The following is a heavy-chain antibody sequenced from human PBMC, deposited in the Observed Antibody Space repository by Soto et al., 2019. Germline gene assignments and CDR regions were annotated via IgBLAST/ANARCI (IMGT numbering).Heavy chain of an antibody. CDR1: GFTFSDYY. Sequence: PGGSLRLSCAASGFTFSDYYMSWIRQAPGKGLEWVSYISSSSSYTNYADSVKGRFTISRDNAKNSLYLQMNSLRAEDTAVYYCARISSTDGGWYYGMDVWGQGTTVTVSS. CDR3: ARISSTDGGWYYGMDV. D-gene: IGHD6-13*01. J-gene: IGHJ6*02. V-gene: IGHV3-11*03. CDR2: ISSSSSYT.